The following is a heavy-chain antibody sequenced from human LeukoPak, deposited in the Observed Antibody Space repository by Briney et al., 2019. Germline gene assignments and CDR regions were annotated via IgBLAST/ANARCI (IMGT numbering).Heavy chain of an antibody. CDR2: IYYSGST. D-gene: IGHD2-15*01. CDR1: GGSISSSSYY. Sequence: SETLSLTCTVSGGSISSSSYYWGWIRQPPGKGLEWIGSIYYSGSTYYNPSLKSRVTISVDTSKNQFSLKLSSVTAADTAVYYCARSRRCSGSSCFDFDYWGQGTLVTVSS. J-gene: IGHJ4*02. V-gene: IGHV4-39*07. CDR3: ARSRRCSGSSCFDFDY.